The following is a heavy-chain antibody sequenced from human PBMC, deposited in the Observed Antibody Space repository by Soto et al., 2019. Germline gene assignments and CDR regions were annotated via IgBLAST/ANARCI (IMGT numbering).Heavy chain of an antibody. V-gene: IGHV1-18*01. CDR2: ISAYNGNT. CDR1: GYTFTSYG. D-gene: IGHD2-15*01. J-gene: IGHJ6*02. Sequence: GASVKVSCKASGYTFTSYGISCVRQAPGQGLEWMGWISAYNGNTNYAQKLQGRVTMTTDTSTSTAYMELRSLRSDDTAVYYCARYCSGGSCSIISYYYGMDVWGQGTTVTVSS. CDR3: ARYCSGGSCSIISYYYGMDV.